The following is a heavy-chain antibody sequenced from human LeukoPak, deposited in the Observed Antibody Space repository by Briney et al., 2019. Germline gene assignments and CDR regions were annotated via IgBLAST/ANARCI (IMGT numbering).Heavy chain of an antibody. Sequence: LRLSCAASGFTFSSYEMNWIRQPPGKGLEWIGYIYYSGSTNYNPSLKSRVTISVDTSKNQFSLKLSSVTAADTAVYYCARERGNWNYDYWGQGTLVTVSS. CDR1: GFTFSSYE. D-gene: IGHD1-1*01. CDR3: ARERGNWNYDY. V-gene: IGHV4-59*01. J-gene: IGHJ4*02. CDR2: IYYSGST.